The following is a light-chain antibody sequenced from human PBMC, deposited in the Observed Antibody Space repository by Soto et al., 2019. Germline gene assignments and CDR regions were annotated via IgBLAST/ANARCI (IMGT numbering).Light chain of an antibody. CDR3: CSYAGSYPVV. J-gene: IGLJ2*01. V-gene: IGLV2-11*01. CDR1: SSDVGGYNY. CDR2: DVT. Sequence: QSALTQPRSVSGSPGQSVTICCTGTSSDVGGYNYVSWYQQHPGKAPKLMIYDVTKRPSGVPDRFSGSKSGNTASLTISGLQADDEDDYYCCSYAGSYPVVFGGGTKVTVL.